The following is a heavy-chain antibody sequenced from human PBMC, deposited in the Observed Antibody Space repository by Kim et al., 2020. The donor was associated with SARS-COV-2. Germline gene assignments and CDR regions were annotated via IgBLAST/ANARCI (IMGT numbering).Heavy chain of an antibody. V-gene: IGHV4-39*01. Sequence: SETLSLTCTVSGGSITSSNYYWGWIRQPPGKGLEWIGSIYYSGSTYYNPSLKSRVTISVDTSKNQFSLKLSSVTAADTAVYYCARHHSITMARGVKSPNWFDPWGQGTLVTVSS. CDR2: IYYSGST. CDR1: GGSITSSNYY. D-gene: IGHD3-10*01. CDR3: ARHHSITMARGVKSPNWFDP. J-gene: IGHJ5*02.